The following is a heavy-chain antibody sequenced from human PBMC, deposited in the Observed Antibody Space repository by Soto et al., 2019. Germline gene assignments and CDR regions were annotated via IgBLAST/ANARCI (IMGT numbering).Heavy chain of an antibody. V-gene: IGHV4-59*08. CDR1: GGSISSYY. CDR2: IYYSGST. CDR3: ARRICYDFWSGYYTCYFDY. D-gene: IGHD3-3*01. J-gene: IGHJ4*02. Sequence: SETLSLTCTVSGGSISSYYWSWIRQPPGKGLEWIGYIYYSGSTNYNPSLKSRVTISVDTSKNQFSLKLSSVTAADTAAYYCARRICYDFWSGYYTCYFDYWGQGTLVTVSS.